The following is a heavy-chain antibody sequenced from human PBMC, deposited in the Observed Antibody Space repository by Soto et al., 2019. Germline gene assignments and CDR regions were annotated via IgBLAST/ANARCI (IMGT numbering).Heavy chain of an antibody. V-gene: IGHV4-30-2*01. CDR2: IYHSGST. CDR1: GGSISSGDYS. J-gene: IGHJ5*02. CDR3: ARGGKYNWNHNWFDP. D-gene: IGHD1-20*01. Sequence: SETLSLTCAVSGGSISSGDYSWNWIRQPPGKGLEWIGYIYHSGSTYYNPSLKSRVTISVDRSKNQFSLKLSSVTAADTAVYYCARGGKYNWNHNWFDPWGQGTLVTVS.